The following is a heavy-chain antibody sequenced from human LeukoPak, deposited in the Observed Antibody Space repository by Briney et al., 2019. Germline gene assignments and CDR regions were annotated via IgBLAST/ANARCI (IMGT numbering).Heavy chain of an antibody. V-gene: IGHV3-30*02. J-gene: IGHJ4*02. CDR2: IRYDGSNT. CDR1: GFTFSSYG. Sequence: QSGGSLRLSCAASGFTFSSYGMHWVRQAPGKGLEWVAFIRYDGSNTYYADSVKGRFTISRDNSKNTLYLQMNSLRAEDTAVYYCAKGGDYSSYVADYWGQGTLVTVSS. D-gene: IGHD4-11*01. CDR3: AKGGDYSSYVADY.